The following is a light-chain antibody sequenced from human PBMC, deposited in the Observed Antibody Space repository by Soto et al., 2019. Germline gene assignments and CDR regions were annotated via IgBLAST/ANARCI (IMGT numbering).Light chain of an antibody. CDR3: QTWGTGIVV. CDR1: SGHSSYA. J-gene: IGLJ2*01. CDR2: LNSDGSH. Sequence: QLVLTQSPSASASLGASVKRTCTLSSGHSSYAIAWHQQQPEKGPRFLMKLNSDGSHSKGDGIPDRFSGSRSGAELYLTISSLQSEDEADYYCQTWGTGIVVFGGGTKLTVL. V-gene: IGLV4-69*01.